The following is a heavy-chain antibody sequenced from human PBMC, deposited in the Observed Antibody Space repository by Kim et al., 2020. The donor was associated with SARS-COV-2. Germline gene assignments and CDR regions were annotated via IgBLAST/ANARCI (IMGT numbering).Heavy chain of an antibody. CDR2: ISSGSSFI. D-gene: IGHD1-26*01. V-gene: IGHV3-21*01. CDR3: TRHLEAAGADPFDY. J-gene: IGHJ4*02. Sequence: GGSLRLSCAASGFTFSSYSMNWVRQAPGEGLEWVSSISSGSSFIYYADSVKGRFTISRDIAKNSLYLQMNSLRAEDTAVYYCTRHLEAAGADPFDYWGQGTLVTVSS. CDR1: GFTFSSYS.